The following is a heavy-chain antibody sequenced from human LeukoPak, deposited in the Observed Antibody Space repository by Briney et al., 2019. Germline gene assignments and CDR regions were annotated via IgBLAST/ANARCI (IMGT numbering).Heavy chain of an antibody. CDR3: ARDYYDSSGYSNWFDP. CDR2: ISSSGSTI. D-gene: IGHD3-22*01. CDR1: GFTFSSYE. J-gene: IGHJ5*02. V-gene: IGHV3-48*03. Sequence: GGSLRLSCAASGFTFSSYEMNWVRQAPGKGLEWVSYISSSGSTIYYADSVKGRFTISRDNAKNSLYLQMNSLRAEGTAVYYCARDYYDSSGYSNWFDPWGQGTLVTVSS.